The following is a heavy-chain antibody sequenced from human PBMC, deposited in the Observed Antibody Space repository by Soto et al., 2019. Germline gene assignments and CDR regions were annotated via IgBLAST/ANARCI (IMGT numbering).Heavy chain of an antibody. CDR1: GYTFTGYY. D-gene: IGHD3-10*01. V-gene: IGHV1-2*04. CDR3: ARGPLWFGELSHYYYYMDV. J-gene: IGHJ6*03. CDR2: INPNSGGT. Sequence: QVQRVQSGAEVKKPGASVKVSCKASGYTFTGYYMHWVRQAPGQGLEWMGWINPNSGGTNYAQKFQGWVTMTRDTSISTAYMELSRLRSDDTAVYYCARGPLWFGELSHYYYYMDVWGKGTTVTVSS.